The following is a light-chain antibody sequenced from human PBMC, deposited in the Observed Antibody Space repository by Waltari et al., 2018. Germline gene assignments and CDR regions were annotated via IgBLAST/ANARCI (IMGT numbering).Light chain of an antibody. Sequence: DIQMTQSLSSLSACVGGRVPITCRASQSIINYLNWYQQKPAKAPKLLIYAASSLQSGLPSRFSGSGSGTDFTLTISSLQPEDFATYYCQQSYTTPRTFGEGTKVEIK. J-gene: IGKJ4*01. CDR2: AAS. CDR1: QSIINY. CDR3: QQSYTTPRT. V-gene: IGKV1-39*01.